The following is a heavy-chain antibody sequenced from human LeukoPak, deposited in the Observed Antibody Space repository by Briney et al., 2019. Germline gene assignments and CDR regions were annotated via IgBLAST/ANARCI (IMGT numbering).Heavy chain of an antibody. J-gene: IGHJ6*02. CDR2: IYPGDFDT. D-gene: IGHD1-26*01. V-gene: IGHV5-51*01. CDR3: ARRGARSYGMDV. CDR1: AYSFSIYW. Sequence: GESLKISCKGSAYSFSIYWIAWVRQMARTGLEWMGIIYPGDFDTRYSPSFQGQVTISVDKSISTAYLQWSSLKASDTAMYYCARRGARSYGMDVWGQGTTVTVSS.